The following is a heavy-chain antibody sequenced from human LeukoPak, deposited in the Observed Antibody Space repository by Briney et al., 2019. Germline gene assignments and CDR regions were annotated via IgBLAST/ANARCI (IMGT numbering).Heavy chain of an antibody. V-gene: IGHV4-34*01. J-gene: IGHJ4*02. Sequence: SETLSLTCAVYGGSFRGYYWSWIRQPPGKGLEWIGEINHSGSTNHNPSLKSRVTISVDTSKNQFSLKLSSVTAADTALYYCASNEWSGYYFDYWGQGTLVTVSS. CDR1: GGSFRGYY. D-gene: IGHD3-3*01. CDR3: ASNEWSGYYFDY. CDR2: INHSGST.